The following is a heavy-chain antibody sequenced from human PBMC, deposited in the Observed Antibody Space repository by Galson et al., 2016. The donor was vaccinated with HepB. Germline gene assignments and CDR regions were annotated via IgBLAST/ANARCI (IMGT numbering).Heavy chain of an antibody. CDR1: GFSLTTAGEG. CDR3: AHRTHTPGNTVSGWFDP. CDR2: IFWDDDD. D-gene: IGHD5/OR15-5a*01. V-gene: IGHV2-5*02. Sequence: PALVKPTQTLTLTCTFSGFSLTTAGEGVGWTRQPPGKALEWLALIFWDDDDRYNPALRRRITITKDTSKNQVVLTMTNMDPTDTGTYYCAHRTHTPGNTVSGWFDPGGQGTLVTVSS. J-gene: IGHJ5*02.